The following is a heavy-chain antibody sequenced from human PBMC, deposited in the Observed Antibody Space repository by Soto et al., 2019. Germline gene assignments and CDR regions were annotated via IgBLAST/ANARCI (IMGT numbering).Heavy chain of an antibody. CDR1: GFTFSSYT. CDR3: ARSGVTTIDY. J-gene: IGHJ4*02. D-gene: IGHD2-21*02. CDR2: ISTSSNTI. V-gene: IGHV3-48*02. Sequence: EVQLVESGGGLGQPGGSLRLSCAASGFTFSSYTMNWVRQAPGKGLEWVSYISTSSNTIYYADSVKGRFTISRDNAKNSLYLQMNSLRDEVTAMYYCARSGVTTIDYWGQGTLVIVSS.